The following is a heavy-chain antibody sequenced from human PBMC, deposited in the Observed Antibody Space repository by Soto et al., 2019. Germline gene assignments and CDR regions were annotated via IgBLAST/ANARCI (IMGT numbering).Heavy chain of an antibody. CDR3: ARHSLGSGWPARTPSHYMDV. CDR2: IYYTGST. Sequence: SETLSLTCTVSGGSISSSSYYWGWIRQPPGKGLEWIGSIYYTGSTYYNASLKSRVIISVDTSKNQFSLKLTSVTAADMAVYYCARHSLGSGWPARTPSHYMDVWGTGTTVTVSS. J-gene: IGHJ6*03. V-gene: IGHV4-39*01. D-gene: IGHD6-19*01. CDR1: GGSISSSSYY.